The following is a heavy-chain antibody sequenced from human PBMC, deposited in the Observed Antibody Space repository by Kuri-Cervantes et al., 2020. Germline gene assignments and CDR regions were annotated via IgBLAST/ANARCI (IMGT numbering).Heavy chain of an antibody. V-gene: IGHV3-21*01. J-gene: IGHJ4*02. CDR3: AKDKDYYGSGAIDY. CDR2: ISSSSSYI. Sequence: GGSLRLSCAASGFTFSSYSMNWVRQAPGKGLEWVSSISSSSSYIYYADSVKGRFTISRDNAKNSLYLQMNSLRAEDTAVYYCAKDKDYYGSGAIDYWGQETLVTVSS. CDR1: GFTFSSYS. D-gene: IGHD3-10*01.